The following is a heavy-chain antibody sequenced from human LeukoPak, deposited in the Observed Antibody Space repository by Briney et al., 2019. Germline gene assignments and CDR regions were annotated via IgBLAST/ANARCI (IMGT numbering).Heavy chain of an antibody. V-gene: IGHV4-4*07. Sequence: SETLSLTCTVSGGXISNYYCSWTRQPAGKGLEYTGRLYASGSTDYSPSLRSQLTMSLDTSKNQFSLKLTSVTAADTAIYYCARDGAATFSDYWGQGALVTVSS. J-gene: IGHJ4*02. D-gene: IGHD1-26*01. CDR2: LYASGST. CDR1: GGXISNYY. CDR3: ARDGAATFSDY.